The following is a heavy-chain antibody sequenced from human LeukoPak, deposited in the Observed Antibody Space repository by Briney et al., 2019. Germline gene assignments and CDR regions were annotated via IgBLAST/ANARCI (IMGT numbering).Heavy chain of an antibody. V-gene: IGHV4-34*01. CDR1: GGSFSGYY. D-gene: IGHD3-9*01. Sequence: SETLSLTCAVYGGSFSGYYRSWIRQPPGKGLEWIGEINHSGSTNYNPSLKSRVTISVDTSKNQFSLKLSSVTAADTAVYYCARGGDILTGYFDYWGQGTLVTVSS. J-gene: IGHJ4*02. CDR3: ARGGDILTGYFDY. CDR2: INHSGST.